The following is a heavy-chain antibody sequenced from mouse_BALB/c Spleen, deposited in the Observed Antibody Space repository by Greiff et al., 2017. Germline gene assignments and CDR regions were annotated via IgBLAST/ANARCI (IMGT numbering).Heavy chain of an antibody. CDR1: GYSITSDYA. CDR2: ISYSGST. Sequence: EVQRVESGPGLVKPSQSLSLTCTVTGYSITSDYAWNWIRQFPGNKLEWMGYISYSGSTSYNPSLKSRISITRDTSKNQFFLQLNSVTTEDTATYYCARLGTGTGYFDVWGAGTTVTVSS. V-gene: IGHV3-2*02. D-gene: IGHD4-1*01. CDR3: ARLGTGTGYFDV. J-gene: IGHJ1*01.